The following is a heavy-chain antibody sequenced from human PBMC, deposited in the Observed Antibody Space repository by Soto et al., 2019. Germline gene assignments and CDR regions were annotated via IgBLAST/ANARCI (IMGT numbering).Heavy chain of an antibody. CDR3: ALLPTRVRGGYYNYGMDV. Sequence: EVQLVQSGAEVKQPGESLRISCKGSGYSFTSYWIIWERQMPGKSLERMGRIDPSDSDTNYSPSFQGHGTISAAKSISTAYLQWSRLKASDTAMYYCALLPTRVRGGYYNYGMDVWGQGTTVTVSS. V-gene: IGHV5-10-1*01. D-gene: IGHD3-10*01. CDR1: GYSFTSYW. J-gene: IGHJ6*02. CDR2: IDPSDSDT.